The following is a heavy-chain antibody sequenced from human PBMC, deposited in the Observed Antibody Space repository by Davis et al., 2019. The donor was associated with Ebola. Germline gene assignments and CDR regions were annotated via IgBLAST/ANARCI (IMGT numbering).Heavy chain of an antibody. CDR1: GGTFSSYT. J-gene: IGHJ6*04. CDR3: ARDLAHSSSWYGYYYGMDV. V-gene: IGHV1-69*13. D-gene: IGHD6-13*01. Sequence: SVKVSCKASGGTFSSYTISWVRQAPGQGLEWMGGIIPIFGTANYAQKFQGRVTITADESTSTAYMELSSLRSEDTAVYYCARDLAHSSSWYGYYYGMDVWGKGTTVTVSS. CDR2: IIPIFGTA.